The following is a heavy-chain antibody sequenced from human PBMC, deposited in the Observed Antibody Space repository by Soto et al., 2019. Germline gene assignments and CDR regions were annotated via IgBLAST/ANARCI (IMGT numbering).Heavy chain of an antibody. D-gene: IGHD3-10*01. J-gene: IGHJ4*02. CDR1: GYTVTNNY. Sequence: QVRLVQSGAEVKKPGASVKVSCKASGYTVTNNYMHWVRQAPGQGLEWMGIINPSDGSTYYAQKFQGRVTMPRDTSTSSVYMALSSLTSQDTAVYYCARGDYGSASYFDYWGQGTLVTVSS. CDR2: INPSDGST. V-gene: IGHV1-46*01. CDR3: ARGDYGSASYFDY.